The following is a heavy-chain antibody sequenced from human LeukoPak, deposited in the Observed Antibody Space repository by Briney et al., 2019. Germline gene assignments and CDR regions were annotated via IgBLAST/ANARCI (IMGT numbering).Heavy chain of an antibody. D-gene: IGHD6-6*01. CDR3: AREDRSSRFDP. Sequence: PGGSLRLSCAASGFTVSTYYMTWVRQAPGKGLECVSVIYSGGSTYYADSVKGRFTISRDNAKNSLYLQMNSLRAEDTAVYYCAREDRSSRFDPWGQGTLVTVSS. CDR2: IYSGGST. CDR1: GFTVSTYY. V-gene: IGHV3-53*01. J-gene: IGHJ5*02.